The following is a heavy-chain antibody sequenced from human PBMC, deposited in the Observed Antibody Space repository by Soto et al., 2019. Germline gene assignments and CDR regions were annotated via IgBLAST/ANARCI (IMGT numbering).Heavy chain of an antibody. Sequence: ESVGGLVQPGRSLRLSCVGSGFTFDDYGMHWVRQAPGKGLEWVSGISWDSYSIGYADSVKGRFTISRDNAKNSLYLQMNSLKSEDTALYYCAKARGGIDYWGQGTLVTVSS. CDR3: AKARGGIDY. V-gene: IGHV3-9*01. CDR2: ISWDSYSI. CDR1: GFTFDDYG. J-gene: IGHJ4*02. D-gene: IGHD3-16*01.